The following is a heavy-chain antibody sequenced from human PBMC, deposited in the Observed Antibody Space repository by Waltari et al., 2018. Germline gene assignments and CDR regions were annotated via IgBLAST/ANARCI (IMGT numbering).Heavy chain of an antibody. CDR3: ARRGGYSSPDLY. D-gene: IGHD6-13*01. J-gene: IGHJ4*02. CDR2: ISYSGNT. CDR1: GGSISSYY. V-gene: IGHV4-59*08. Sequence: QVQLQESGPGLVKPSETLSLTCTVSGGSISSYYWSWIRQPPGKGLEWIGYISYSGNTNYNPSLQSRVTISLDTSKNQFSVNLSSVTAADTAVYYCARRGGYSSPDLYWGQGTLVTVSS.